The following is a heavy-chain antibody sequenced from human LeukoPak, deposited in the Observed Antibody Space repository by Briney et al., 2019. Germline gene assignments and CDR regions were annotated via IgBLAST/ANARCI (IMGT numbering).Heavy chain of an antibody. J-gene: IGHJ4*02. CDR2: IYYSGST. CDR3: ARRGRDGYIFDY. CDR1: GGSISSYY. Sequence: SETLSLTCTVSGGSISSYYWSWIRQPPGKGLEWIGYIYYSGSTNYNPSLKSRVTISVDTSKNQFSLKLRSVTAADTAVYYCARRGRDGYIFDYWGQGTLVTVSS. V-gene: IGHV4-59*08. D-gene: IGHD5-24*01.